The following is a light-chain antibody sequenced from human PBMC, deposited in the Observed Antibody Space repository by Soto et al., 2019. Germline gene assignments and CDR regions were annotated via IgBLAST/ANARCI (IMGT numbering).Light chain of an antibody. CDR2: EVS. V-gene: IGLV2-14*01. CDR1: SSDVGGYNY. J-gene: IGLJ2*01. Sequence: QSALTQPASVSGSPRQSITISCTGTSSDVGGYNYVSWYQQHPGKAPKLMIYEVSNRPSGVSNRFSGSKSGNTASLTISGLQAEDEADYYCSSYTSSSTPSFGGGTKVTVL. CDR3: SSYTSSSTPS.